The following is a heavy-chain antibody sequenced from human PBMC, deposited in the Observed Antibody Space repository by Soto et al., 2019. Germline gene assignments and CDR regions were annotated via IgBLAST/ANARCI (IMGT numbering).Heavy chain of an antibody. D-gene: IGHD3-10*01. CDR3: AIHGSGIYYNGY. CDR1: GGSISSGGYY. Sequence: SETLSLTCTVSGGSISSGGYYWSWIRQHPGKGLEWIGYIYYSGSTYYNPSLKSRVTISVDTSKNQFSLKLSSVTAADTAVYYCAIHGSGIYYNGYSGQGILVTVSS. J-gene: IGHJ4*02. CDR2: IYYSGST. V-gene: IGHV4-31*03.